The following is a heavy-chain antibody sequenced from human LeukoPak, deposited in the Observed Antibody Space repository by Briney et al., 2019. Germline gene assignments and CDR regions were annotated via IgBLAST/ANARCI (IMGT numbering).Heavy chain of an antibody. D-gene: IGHD1-1*01. Sequence: GGSLRLSCAGSGFTFSSSAMTWVRQALGKGLEWVSAISGSGGSTYYADSVKGRFTISRDNSKNTLFLQMNSLRAEDTAVYYCAKGRNWNRNAFDIWGPGTMLTVSS. CDR2: ISGSGGST. V-gene: IGHV3-23*01. CDR3: AKGRNWNRNAFDI. J-gene: IGHJ3*02. CDR1: GFTFSSSA.